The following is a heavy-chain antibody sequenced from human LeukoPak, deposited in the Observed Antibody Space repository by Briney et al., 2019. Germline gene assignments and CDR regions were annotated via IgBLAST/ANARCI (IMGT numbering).Heavy chain of an antibody. D-gene: IGHD1-26*01. Sequence: QPGGSLRLSCAASGFPFSSYWMPWVRQAPGKGLVWVSRINIDGSNTNCADSVKGRFTISRDNAKNTLYLQMDSLRAEDTAVYYCARSLGGAYDYWGQGTLVTVSS. J-gene: IGHJ4*02. CDR3: ARSLGGAYDY. V-gene: IGHV3-74*01. CDR2: INIDGSNT. CDR1: GFPFSSYW.